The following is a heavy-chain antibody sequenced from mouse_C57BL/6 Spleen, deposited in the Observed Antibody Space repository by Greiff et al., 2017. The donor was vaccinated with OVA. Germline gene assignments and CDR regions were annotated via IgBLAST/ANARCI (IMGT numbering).Heavy chain of an antibody. V-gene: IGHV5-17*01. CDR2: ISSGSSTI. CDR3: ARGDDSFAY. CDR1: GFTFSDYG. J-gene: IGHJ3*01. Sequence: EVQLVESGGGLVKPGGSLKLSCAASGFTFSDYGMHWVRQAPEKGLEWVAYISSGSSTIYYADTVKGRFTISRDNAKNTLFLQMTSLRSEDTAMYYCARGDDSFAYWGQGTLVTVSA. D-gene: IGHD2-4*01.